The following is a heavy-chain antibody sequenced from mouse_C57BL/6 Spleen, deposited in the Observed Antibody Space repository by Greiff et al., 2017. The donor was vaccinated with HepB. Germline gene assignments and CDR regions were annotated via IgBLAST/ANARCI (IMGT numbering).Heavy chain of an antibody. J-gene: IGHJ2*01. D-gene: IGHD4-1*01. Sequence: ESGPGLVKPSQSLSLTCSVPGYYITSGYYWNWIRQFPGNKLEWMGYISYDGSNNYNPSLKNRISITRDTSKNQFFLKLNSVTTEDTATYYWARAWDGFDYWGQGATLTAST. CDR1: GYYITSGYY. CDR2: ISYDGSN. V-gene: IGHV3-6*01. CDR3: ARAWDGFDY.